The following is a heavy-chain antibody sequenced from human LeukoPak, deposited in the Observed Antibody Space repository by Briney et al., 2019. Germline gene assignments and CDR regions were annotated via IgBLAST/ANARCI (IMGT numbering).Heavy chain of an antibody. CDR3: ARAVGSGSFQTYYYYMDV. J-gene: IGHJ6*03. CDR2: TYTSGST. CDR1: GGSISSYY. V-gene: IGHV4-4*07. D-gene: IGHD3-10*01. Sequence: SETLSLTCTVSGGSISSYYWSWIRQPAGKGLEWIGRTYTSGSTNYNPSLKSRVTMSVDTSKNQFSLKLSSVTAADTAVYYCARAVGSGSFQTYYYYMDVWGKGTTVTISS.